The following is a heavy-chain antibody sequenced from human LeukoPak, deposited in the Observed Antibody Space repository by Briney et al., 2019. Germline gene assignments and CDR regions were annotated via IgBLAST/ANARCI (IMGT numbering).Heavy chain of an antibody. V-gene: IGHV3-11*01. CDR3: ATWTDAFDI. CDR1: GLAFSDYY. CDR2: ISSSGGVI. Sequence: PGGSLRLSCAASGLAFSDYYMSWIRQAPGKGLEWISYISSSGGVILYADSVKGRFTISRDNAKESLYLQMNSLRAEDTAVYYCATWTDAFDIWGQGTMVTVSS. D-gene: IGHD3/OR15-3a*01. J-gene: IGHJ3*02.